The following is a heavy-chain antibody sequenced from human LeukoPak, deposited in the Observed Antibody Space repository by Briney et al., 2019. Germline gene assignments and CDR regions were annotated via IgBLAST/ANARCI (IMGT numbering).Heavy chain of an antibody. CDR2: INHSGST. D-gene: IGHD2-2*01. Sequence: SETPSLTCAVYGGSFSGYYWSWIRQPPGKGLEWIGEINHSGSTNYNPSLKSRVTISVDTSKNQFSLKLSSVTAADTAVYYCARASLGRVPAAPWAYYYGMDVWGQGTTVTVSS. CDR3: ARASLGRVPAAPWAYYYGMDV. J-gene: IGHJ6*02. V-gene: IGHV4-34*01. CDR1: GGSFSGYY.